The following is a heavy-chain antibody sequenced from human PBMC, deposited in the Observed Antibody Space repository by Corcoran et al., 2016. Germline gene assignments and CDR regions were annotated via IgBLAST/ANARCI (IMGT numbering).Heavy chain of an antibody. J-gene: IGHJ6*02. V-gene: IGHV1-58*01. CDR1: GFTFTGSA. CDR2: IVVGSGNT. CDR3: ASEGGVVPVAIPSYYGMDA. D-gene: IGHD2-2*02. Sequence: QMQLVQSGPEVKKPGTSVKVSCKASGFTFTGSAVQWVRQARGQRLEWIGWIVVGSGNTNYAQQFQERVTITRDMSTSTVYMELSSLTSEDTAVYYCASEGGVVPVAIPSYYGMDAWGQGTTVTVSS.